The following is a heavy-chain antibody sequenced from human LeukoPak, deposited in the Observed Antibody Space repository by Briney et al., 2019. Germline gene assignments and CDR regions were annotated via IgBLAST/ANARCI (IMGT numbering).Heavy chain of an antibody. Sequence: PGRSLRLSCAASGFTFSSYAMHWVRQAPGKGLEWVAVISYDGSNKYYADSVKGRFTISRDNSKNTLYLQMNSLRGDDTGIYYCAKAYTRSWYAAFDIWGQGTMVTISS. CDR2: ISYDGSNK. V-gene: IGHV3-30-3*01. CDR1: GFTFSSYA. D-gene: IGHD6-13*01. CDR3: AKAYTRSWYAAFDI. J-gene: IGHJ3*02.